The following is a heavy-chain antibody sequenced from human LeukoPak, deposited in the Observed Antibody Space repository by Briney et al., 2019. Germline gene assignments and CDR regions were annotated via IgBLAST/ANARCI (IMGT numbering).Heavy chain of an antibody. J-gene: IGHJ6*03. CDR3: AKVTSYYYDSSGYLNYYYMDV. Sequence: GGSLRLSCAASGFTFSSYAMSWVRQAPGKGLEWVSAISGSGDSTYYADSVKGRFTISRDNSKNTLYLQMNSLRAEDTAVYYCAKVTSYYYDSSGYLNYYYMDVWGKGTTVTVSS. CDR2: ISGSGDST. D-gene: IGHD3-22*01. CDR1: GFTFSSYA. V-gene: IGHV3-23*01.